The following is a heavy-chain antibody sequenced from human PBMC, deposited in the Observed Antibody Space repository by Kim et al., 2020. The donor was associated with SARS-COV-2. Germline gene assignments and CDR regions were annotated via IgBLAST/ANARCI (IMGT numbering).Heavy chain of an antibody. D-gene: IGHD2-21*02. V-gene: IGHV4-31*02. Sequence: LKSRVTISVDTSKNQFSLKLSSVTAADTAVYYCATKYCGGDCYFSWYFDLWGRGTLVTVSS. J-gene: IGHJ2*01. CDR3: ATKYCGGDCYFSWYFDL.